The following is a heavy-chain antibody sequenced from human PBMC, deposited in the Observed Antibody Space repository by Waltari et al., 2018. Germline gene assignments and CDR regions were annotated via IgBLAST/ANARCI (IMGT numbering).Heavy chain of an antibody. CDR1: GFTVSSNY. CDR3: SYGRFEY. D-gene: IGHD5-18*01. Sequence: EVQLVESGGGLVQPGGSLSLSCAGSGFTVSSNYMNWVRQTPGKGLEWVSIIYSGGSTYYADSVKGRFTISRDNSKNTLHLQMNSLRAEDTAVYFCSYGRFEYWGQGTLVTVSP. CDR2: IYSGGST. J-gene: IGHJ4*02. V-gene: IGHV3-66*02.